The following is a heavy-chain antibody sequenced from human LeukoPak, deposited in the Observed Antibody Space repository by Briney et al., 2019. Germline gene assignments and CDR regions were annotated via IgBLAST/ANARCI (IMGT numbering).Heavy chain of an antibody. CDR1: GFTFSGYG. D-gene: IGHD3-22*01. CDR2: IWYDGSND. V-gene: IGHV3-33*01. J-gene: IGHJ4*02. Sequence: PGGSLRLSCAASGFTFSGYGMHWVRQAPGKGPEWVAVIWYDGSNDDYADSVKGRFTISRDNSKSTLYLQMNSLRAEDTAIYYCARSIPRYDGSAYYPDYWGQGTLVTVSS. CDR3: ARSIPRYDGSAYYPDY.